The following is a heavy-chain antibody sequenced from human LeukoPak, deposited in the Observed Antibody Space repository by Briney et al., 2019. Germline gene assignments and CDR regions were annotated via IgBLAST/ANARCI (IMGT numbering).Heavy chain of an antibody. D-gene: IGHD4-17*01. V-gene: IGHV4-59*11. CDR3: ARDLVTVTKGFDI. CDR1: TDSFSSHY. Sequence: SETLSLTCAVSTDSFSSHYWTWIRQPPGKGVEGIGYISYIGSTNYNPSLKNRVTISIDTSKNQFSLKLSSVTAADTAVYYCARDLVTVTKGFDIWGQGTMVSVSS. CDR2: ISYIGST. J-gene: IGHJ3*02.